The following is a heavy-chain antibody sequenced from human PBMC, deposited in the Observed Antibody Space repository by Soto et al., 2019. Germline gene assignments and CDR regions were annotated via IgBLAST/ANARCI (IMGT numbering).Heavy chain of an antibody. V-gene: IGHV4-39*01. CDR1: GGSISSSSYY. J-gene: IGHJ4*02. CDR3: ASRGAVAVSPFDY. D-gene: IGHD6-19*01. CDR2: VYYSGST. Sequence: QLHLQESGPGLVKPSEPLSLTCTVSGGSISSSSYYWGWIRQPPGKGLAWIGTVYYSGSTYYNPSLKSPVAISVDTSKTQFSLKRSCETSADTAVYYCASRGAVAVSPFDYCGQGTLVTVSS.